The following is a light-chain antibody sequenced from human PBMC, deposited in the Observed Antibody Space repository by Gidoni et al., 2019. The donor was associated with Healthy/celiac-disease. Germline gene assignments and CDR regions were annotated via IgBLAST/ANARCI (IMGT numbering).Light chain of an antibody. Sequence: DIQMTQSPSSLSASVGDRVTITCRARQSISSYLNGYQQKPGKAPKRRIYAASSLQSGGPSRFSGRGAGTDFTRTSSSLQPEDLATYYGQQSDSTPRTFGQGTKGESK. J-gene: IGKJ1*01. V-gene: IGKV1-39*01. CDR2: AAS. CDR1: QSISSY. CDR3: QQSDSTPRT.